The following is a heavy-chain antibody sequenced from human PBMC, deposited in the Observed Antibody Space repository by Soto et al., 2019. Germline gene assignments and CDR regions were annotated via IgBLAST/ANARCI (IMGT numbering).Heavy chain of an antibody. CDR2: INPSGGST. V-gene: IGHV1-46*01. CDR1: GYTFTSYY. CDR3: ARSLDCSGGSCQGGFDY. J-gene: IGHJ4*02. D-gene: IGHD2-15*01. Sequence: ASVKVSCKASGYTFTSYYMHWVRQAPGQGLEWMGIINPSGGSTSYAQKFQGRVTMTRDTSTSTVYMELSSLRSEDTAVYYCARSLDCSGGSCQGGFDYWGQGTLVTVSS.